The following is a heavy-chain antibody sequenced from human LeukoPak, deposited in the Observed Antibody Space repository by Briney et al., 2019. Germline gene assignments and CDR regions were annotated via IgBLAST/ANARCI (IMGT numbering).Heavy chain of an antibody. Sequence: GASMKVSCKTSGFTFTGYYFHWMRQAPGQGLEWMGSIDANSGGTEYAQKFQGRVTMTRDTSLSTAYMEVTSLTSDDTAVYYCARDLFWTGYYYFDFWGQGTLVTVSS. CDR2: IDANSGGT. V-gene: IGHV1-2*02. CDR1: GFTFTGYY. CDR3: ARDLFWTGYYYFDF. D-gene: IGHD3/OR15-3a*01. J-gene: IGHJ4*02.